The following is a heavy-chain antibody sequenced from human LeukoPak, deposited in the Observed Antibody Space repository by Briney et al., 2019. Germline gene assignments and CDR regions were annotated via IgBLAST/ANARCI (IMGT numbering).Heavy chain of an antibody. D-gene: IGHD1-1*01. CDR2: ISWNSGSI. CDR3: ANSGTTGAFDY. Sequence: GGSLRLSCAASGFTFSSYWMSWVRQAPGKGLEWVSGISWNSGSIGYADSVKGRFTISRDNAKNSLYLQMNSLRAEDMALYYCANSGTTGAFDYWGQGTLVTVSS. CDR1: GFTFSSYW. V-gene: IGHV3-9*03. J-gene: IGHJ4*02.